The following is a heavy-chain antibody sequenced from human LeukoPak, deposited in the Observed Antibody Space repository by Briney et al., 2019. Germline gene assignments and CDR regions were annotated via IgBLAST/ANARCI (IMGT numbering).Heavy chain of an antibody. V-gene: IGHV1-2*06. Sequence: ASVKVSCKASGYTFTGYYMHWVRQAPAQGLEWMGRINPNSGGTNYAQKFQGRVTMNRDTSISTAYMELSRLRSDDTAVYYCARAGRYCSSGSCYYIYWGQGTLVTVSS. D-gene: IGHD2-15*01. J-gene: IGHJ4*02. CDR3: ARAGRYCSSGSCYYIY. CDR2: INPNSGGT. CDR1: GYTFTGYY.